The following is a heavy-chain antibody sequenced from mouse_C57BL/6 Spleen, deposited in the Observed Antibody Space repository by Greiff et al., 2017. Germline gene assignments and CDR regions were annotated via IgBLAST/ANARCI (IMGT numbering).Heavy chain of an antibody. V-gene: IGHV5-17*01. CDR3: ARRRGQGYFDV. J-gene: IGHJ1*03. Sequence: EVKLVESGGGLVKPGGSLKLSCAASGFTFSDYGMHWVRQAPEKGLEWVAYISSGSSTIYYADTVKGRFTISRDNAKNTLFLQMTSLRSEDTAMYYCARRRGQGYFDVWGTGTTVTVSS. CDR2: ISSGSSTI. D-gene: IGHD3-3*01. CDR1: GFTFSDYG.